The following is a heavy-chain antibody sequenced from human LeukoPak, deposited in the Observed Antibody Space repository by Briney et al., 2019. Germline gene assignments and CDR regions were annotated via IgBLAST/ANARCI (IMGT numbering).Heavy chain of an antibody. D-gene: IGHD7-27*01. V-gene: IGHV4-39*01. Sequence: PSETLSLTCTVSGGSISSSSYYWGWVRQPPGKGLEWIGSIYNSGSTYYNPSLKSRVTISVDTSKNRFSLRVSSVTAADTAVYYCAGLGRGTAPLWGQGTLVTVSS. CDR1: GGSISSSSYY. CDR2: IYNSGST. J-gene: IGHJ4*02. CDR3: AGLGRGTAPL.